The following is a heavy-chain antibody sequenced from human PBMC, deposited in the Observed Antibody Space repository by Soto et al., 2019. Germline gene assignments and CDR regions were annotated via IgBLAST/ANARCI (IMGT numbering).Heavy chain of an antibody. Sequence: SETLSLTFAVSGCSISSGYYWGWIRPPPGKGLEWIGSIYHSGSTYYNPSLKSRVTISVDTSKNQFSLKLSSVTAADTAVYYCAGEYQLLNNWFDPWGQGTLVTVSS. D-gene: IGHD2-2*01. V-gene: IGHV4-38-2*02. J-gene: IGHJ5*02. CDR3: AGEYQLLNNWFDP. CDR1: GCSISSGYY. CDR2: IYHSGST.